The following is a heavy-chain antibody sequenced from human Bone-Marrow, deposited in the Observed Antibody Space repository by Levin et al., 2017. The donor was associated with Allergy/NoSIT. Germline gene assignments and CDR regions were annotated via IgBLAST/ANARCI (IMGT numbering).Heavy chain of an antibody. V-gene: IGHV3-30*03. CDR1: GFTFSSYS. CDR2: IVYDGSNE. Sequence: LSLTCAASGFTFSSYSMHWVRQAPGKGLEWVAAIVYDGSNEYYADSVRGRFTISRDNSKNSLYLQMNSLRPEDTAVYYCARQLRSFGYYFDYWGQGTLVIAS. D-gene: IGHD5-18*01. J-gene: IGHJ4*02. CDR3: ARQLRSFGYYFDY.